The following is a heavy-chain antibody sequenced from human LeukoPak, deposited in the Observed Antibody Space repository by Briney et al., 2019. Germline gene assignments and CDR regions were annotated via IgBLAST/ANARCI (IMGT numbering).Heavy chain of an antibody. J-gene: IGHJ4*02. V-gene: IGHV3-21*01. Sequence: GGSLRHSCAVSGVTFNSYSMNWVRQAPGKGLEWVSSISGSSDYIYYADSLKGRFTISRDNAKNALYLQMNSLRAEDTAMYYCASDQSGSYDYWGQGTLATVSS. CDR3: ASDQSGSYDY. CDR1: GVTFNSYS. CDR2: ISGSSDYI. D-gene: IGHD1-26*01.